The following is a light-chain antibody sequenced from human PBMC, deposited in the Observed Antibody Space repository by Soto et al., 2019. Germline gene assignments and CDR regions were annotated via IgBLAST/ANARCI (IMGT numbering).Light chain of an antibody. V-gene: IGKV1-33*01. Sequence: DIQMTHSPSSLSASVLYIVTITCHASQDISNYLNWYQQKPGKAPNLLIYDASNLEIGVPSRFSGSGSGTHFTFTISSLQTEDIGTYYCQKYDILPITFGRGTRLEIK. J-gene: IGKJ5*01. CDR3: QKYDILPIT. CDR1: QDISNY. CDR2: DAS.